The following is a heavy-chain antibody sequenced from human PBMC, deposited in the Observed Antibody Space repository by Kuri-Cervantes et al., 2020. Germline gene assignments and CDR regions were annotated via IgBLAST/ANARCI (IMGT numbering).Heavy chain of an antibody. Sequence: GGSLRLSCAASGFTFSSYSMSWVRQAPGKGLEWVSYISSSGDTKFYADSMKGRFTISRDNSKNTLYLQMNSLRAEDTAVYYCAKVRDCSGGSCYGPRYYYGMDVWGQGTTVTVSS. CDR2: ISSSGDTK. J-gene: IGHJ6*02. D-gene: IGHD2-15*01. V-gene: IGHV3-23*01. CDR1: GFTFSSYS. CDR3: AKVRDCSGGSCYGPRYYYGMDV.